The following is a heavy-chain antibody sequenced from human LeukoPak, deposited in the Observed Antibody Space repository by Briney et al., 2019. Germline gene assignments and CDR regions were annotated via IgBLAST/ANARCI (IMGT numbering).Heavy chain of an antibody. CDR2: ISPYNGNT. V-gene: IGHV1-18*01. CDR3: ARGSPPRVYYDRSGYYSYYFDY. D-gene: IGHD3-22*01. Sequence: ASVKVTCKASGYKFTNYGISWVRQAPGQGLEWMGWISPYNGNTIYAQKLQGRVTMTTDTSTSTAYMELRTLRSDDTAVYYCARGSPPRVYYDRSGYYSYYFDYWGQGTLVTVSS. J-gene: IGHJ4*02. CDR1: GYKFTNYG.